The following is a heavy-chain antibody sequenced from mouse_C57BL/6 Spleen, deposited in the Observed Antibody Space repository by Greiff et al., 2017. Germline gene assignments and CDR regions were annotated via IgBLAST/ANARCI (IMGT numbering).Heavy chain of an antibody. CDR2: INPNNGGT. D-gene: IGHD2-5*01. Sequence: VQLQQSGPELVKPGASVKLSCKASGYTFTDYYMNWVKQSHGKSLEWIGDINPNNGGTSYNQKFKGKATLTVDKSSSTAYMELRSLTSEDSAVYYCARRAYYSNYVWFAYWGQGTLVTVSA. CDR1: GYTFTDYY. V-gene: IGHV1-26*01. J-gene: IGHJ3*01. CDR3: ARRAYYSNYVWFAY.